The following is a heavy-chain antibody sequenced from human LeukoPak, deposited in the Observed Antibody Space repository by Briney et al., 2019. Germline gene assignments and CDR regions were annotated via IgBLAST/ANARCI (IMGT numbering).Heavy chain of an antibody. Sequence: SETLSLTCTVSGGSISSSSYYWGWIRQPPGKGLEWIGTIYYSGSTYYNPSLKSRVTISVDTSKNQFSLKLSSVTAADTAVYYCASSIAAAGPALMDVWGKGTTVTVSS. CDR1: GGSISSSSYY. CDR2: IYYSGST. CDR3: ASSIAAAGPALMDV. V-gene: IGHV4-39*07. J-gene: IGHJ6*03. D-gene: IGHD6-13*01.